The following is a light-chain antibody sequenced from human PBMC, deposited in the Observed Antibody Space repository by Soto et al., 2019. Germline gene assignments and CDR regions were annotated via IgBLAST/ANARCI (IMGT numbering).Light chain of an antibody. J-gene: IGLJ2*01. V-gene: IGLV2-14*01. Sequence: QSALTQPASVSGSPGQSVTISCSGSSSDVGGYNYVSWYQQHPGKAPKLMIYEFSNRPSGVSNRFSGSKSGNTASLTISGLQAEDEADYHCSSYTSSSTLVFGGGTKLTVL. CDR1: SSDVGGYNY. CDR2: EFS. CDR3: SSYTSSSTLV.